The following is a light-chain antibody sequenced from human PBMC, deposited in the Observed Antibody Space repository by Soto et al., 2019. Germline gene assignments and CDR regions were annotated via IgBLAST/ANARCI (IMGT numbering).Light chain of an antibody. CDR1: QSVSSN. CDR3: QQYNSWPPLT. V-gene: IGKV3D-15*01. Sequence: EIVMTQSPVTLSVSAGGSAILXXRPSQSVSSNLAWYRQKPGQAPRLXXYGASTRATGIPARFSGSGSGTEFTLTISSLQSEDSAVYYCQQYNSWPPLTFGGGTKVDIK. J-gene: IGKJ4*01. CDR2: GAS.